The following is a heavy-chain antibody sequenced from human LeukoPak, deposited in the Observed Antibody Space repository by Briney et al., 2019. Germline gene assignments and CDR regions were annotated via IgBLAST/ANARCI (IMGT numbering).Heavy chain of an antibody. D-gene: IGHD3-3*01. CDR1: GLTFSSYA. CDR2: ISGSSGHT. CDR3: AKVGFSEMEWLLYSDH. Sequence: GGSLRLSCAASGLTFSSYAMRWVRQAPRKGLEWVSAISGSSGHTYYADSVKGRFTISRDNSKNTLYLQMNSLRAEDTAVYYCAKVGFSEMEWLLYSDHWGQGTLVTVSS. J-gene: IGHJ4*02. V-gene: IGHV3-23*01.